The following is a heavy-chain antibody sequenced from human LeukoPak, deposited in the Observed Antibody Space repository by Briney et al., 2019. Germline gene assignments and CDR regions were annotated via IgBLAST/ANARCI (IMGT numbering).Heavy chain of an antibody. J-gene: IGHJ1*01. CDR1: GVSISSGGYR. CDR3: ARAMDAHPRIVV. Sequence: SETLSLTCAVSGVSISSGGYRWTWIRQYPGEGLEWIGYINYSGSTYYNPSLKSRVIISVDTSKNQFSLNLNSVTAADTAVYYCARAMDAHPRIVVWGQGTLVTVSS. V-gene: IGHV4-31*11. CDR2: INYSGST. D-gene: IGHD2-21*01.